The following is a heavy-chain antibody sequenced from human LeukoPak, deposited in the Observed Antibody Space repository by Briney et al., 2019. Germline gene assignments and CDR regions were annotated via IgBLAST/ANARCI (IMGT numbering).Heavy chain of an antibody. CDR3: AGEFYYYDSSGFDY. V-gene: IGHV4-4*07. D-gene: IGHD3-22*01. CDR1: GGSISSYY. CDR2: IYTSGST. J-gene: IGHJ4*02. Sequence: SETLSLTCTVSGGSISSYYWSWIRQPAGKGLEWIGRIYTSGSTNYNPSLKSRVTMSVDTSKNQFPLKLSSVTAADTAVYYCAGEFYYYDSSGFDYWGQGTLVTVSS.